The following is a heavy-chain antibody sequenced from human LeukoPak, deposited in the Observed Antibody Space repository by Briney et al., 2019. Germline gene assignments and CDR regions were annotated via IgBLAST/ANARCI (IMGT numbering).Heavy chain of an antibody. CDR1: GFTFSSYG. Sequence: GGSLRLSCAASGFTFSSYGMHWVRQAPGKGLEWVAFIRYDGSNKYYADSVKGRFTISRDNSKNTLYLQMNSLRAEDTAVYYCARGVVVVPAAGPVFDYWGQGTLVTVSS. V-gene: IGHV3-30*02. CDR2: IRYDGSNK. D-gene: IGHD2-2*01. CDR3: ARGVVVVPAAGPVFDY. J-gene: IGHJ4*02.